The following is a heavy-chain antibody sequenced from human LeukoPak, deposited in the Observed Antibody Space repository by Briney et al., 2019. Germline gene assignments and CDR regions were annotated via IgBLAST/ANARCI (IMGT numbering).Heavy chain of an antibody. J-gene: IGHJ3*02. CDR2: IDPSDSYT. CDR1: GYSFTSYW. D-gene: IGHD3-22*01. Sequence: GESLRISCKGSGYSFTSYWISWLRQMPGEGLEWMGRIDPSDSYTNYSPSFQGHVTISADKSISTAYLQWSSLKASDTAMYYCARRLRYYDSSGYYYDAFDIWGQGTMVTVSS. CDR3: ARRLRYYDSSGYYYDAFDI. V-gene: IGHV5-10-1*01.